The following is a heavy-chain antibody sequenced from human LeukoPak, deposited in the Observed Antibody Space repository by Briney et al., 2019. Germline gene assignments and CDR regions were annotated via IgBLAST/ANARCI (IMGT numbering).Heavy chain of an antibody. D-gene: IGHD6-6*01. CDR3: ARLSIAARQGYYYYYYYMDV. J-gene: IGHJ6*03. CDR2: INHSGST. Sequence: SETLSLTCAVYGGSFSGYYWSWIRQPPGKGLEWIGEINHSGSTNYNPSLKSRVTISVDTSKNQFSLKLSSVTAADTAVYYCARLSIAARQGYYYYYYYMDVWGKGTTVTVSS. V-gene: IGHV4-34*01. CDR1: GGSFSGYY.